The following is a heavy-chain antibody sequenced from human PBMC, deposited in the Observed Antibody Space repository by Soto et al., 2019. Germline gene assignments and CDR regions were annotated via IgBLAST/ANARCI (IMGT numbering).Heavy chain of an antibody. CDR1: GFTFSSYD. CDR3: XRATTTKSRDY. D-gene: IGHD1-26*01. CDR2: ISVTGSGT. V-gene: IGHV3-23*01. J-gene: IGHJ4*02. Sequence: EVQLLESGGGLVQPGGSLGLSCAASGFTFSSYDMSWVRQAPGKGLEYVSSISVTGSGTYYADSVKGRFTISRDNSKNTLYLQMNSLRVEDTAVYYCXRATTTKSRDYWGQGTLVTVSS.